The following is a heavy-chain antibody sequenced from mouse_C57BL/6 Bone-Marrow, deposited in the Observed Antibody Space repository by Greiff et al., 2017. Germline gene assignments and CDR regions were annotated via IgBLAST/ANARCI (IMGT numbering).Heavy chain of an antibody. V-gene: IGHV5-4*01. CDR3: ARRTTPAIDV. CDR1: GFTFSSYA. D-gene: IGHD1-1*01. CDR2: ISDGGSYT. J-gene: IGHJ1*03. Sequence: EVQVVESGGGLVKPGGSLKLSCAASGFTFSSYAMSWVRQTPEKRLEWVATISDGGSYTYYPDNVKGRFTISRDNAKNNLYLQMSHLKSEETAMYYCARRTTPAIDVWGTGTTVTVSS.